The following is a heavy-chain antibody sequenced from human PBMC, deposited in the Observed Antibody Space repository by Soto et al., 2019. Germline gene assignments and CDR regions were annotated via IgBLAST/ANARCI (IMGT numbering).Heavy chain of an antibody. D-gene: IGHD3-10*01. CDR1: GDSISSSTYY. V-gene: IGHV4-39*01. CDR3: ARHAPYGPIDY. Sequence: QLQVQESGPGLVKPSETLSLTCTVSGDSISSSTYYWVSIRQSPGKGPEWIGSMLYSGNTYYNPSLKNRVTRSVDTSKNQFSLKLSSVTVADTAVYYCARHAPYGPIDYWGQGTLVTVSS. J-gene: IGHJ4*02. CDR2: MLYSGNT.